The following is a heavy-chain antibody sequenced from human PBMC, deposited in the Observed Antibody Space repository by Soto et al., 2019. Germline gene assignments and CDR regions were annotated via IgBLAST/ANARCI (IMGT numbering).Heavy chain of an antibody. CDR2: IYPHDSDT. V-gene: IGHV5-51*01. J-gene: IGHJ6*02. CDR1: GYXFNTYL. CDR3: ARPTDYHYVMQV. D-gene: IGHD4-17*01. Sequence: EXLKISCKSSGYXFNTYLLAWVRQMPGKGLEWMGFIYPHDSDTRYSPSFRGQVSISADKYINTDYLQWTSMKAPDTAIYFCARPTDYHYVMQVWGQGTTGTVSS.